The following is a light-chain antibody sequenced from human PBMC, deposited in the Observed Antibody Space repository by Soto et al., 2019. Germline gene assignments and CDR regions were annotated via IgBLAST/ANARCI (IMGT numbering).Light chain of an antibody. Sequence: EIVLTQSPGALSLYPGERATLSCRASQSVSSSYLAWYQQKPGQAPRLLIYGASSRATGIPDRFSGSGSGTDFTLTISRLEPEDFAVYYCQPYGSSPPIPSGHGTRLEI. J-gene: IGKJ5*01. CDR3: QPYGSSPPIP. V-gene: IGKV3-20*01. CDR2: GAS. CDR1: QSVSSSY.